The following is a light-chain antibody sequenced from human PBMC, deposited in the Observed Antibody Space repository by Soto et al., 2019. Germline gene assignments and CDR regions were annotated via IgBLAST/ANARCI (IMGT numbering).Light chain of an antibody. CDR3: QQTYNTHLFT. V-gene: IGKV1-39*01. CDR2: AAS. J-gene: IGKJ3*01. Sequence: DIQMTQSPSSLSASVGDRVTISCRTSQTISTYLNWYQQKPGKAPKLLIYAASSLQTGVPSRFSGSGSGTDFTLTISSLQPEDFATYFCQQTYNTHLFTFGPGTKVDIK. CDR1: QTISTY.